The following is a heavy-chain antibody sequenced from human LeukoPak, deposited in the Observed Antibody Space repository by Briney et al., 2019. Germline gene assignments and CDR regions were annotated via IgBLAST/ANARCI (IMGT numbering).Heavy chain of an antibody. CDR1: TSSPYY. D-gene: IGHD1-26*01. V-gene: IGHV3-11*04. CDR2: ISSSSSTI. CDR3: ARGSVTWELEFDY. Sequence: TSSPYYWGWIRQPPGEGLEWVSYISSSSSTIYYADSVKGRFTISRDNAKNSLYLQMNSLRAEDTAVYYCARGSVTWELEFDYWGQGTLVAVSS. J-gene: IGHJ4*02.